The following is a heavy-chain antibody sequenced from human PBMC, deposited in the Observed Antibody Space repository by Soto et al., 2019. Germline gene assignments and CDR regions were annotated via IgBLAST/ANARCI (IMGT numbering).Heavy chain of an antibody. V-gene: IGHV1-18*04. J-gene: IGHJ4*02. CDR1: GYTFTNYG. CDR3: ARSYRYGSYWYFDY. Sequence: XSVKVCCTASGYTFTNYGFSWVRQAPGQGLEWMGWITVYNGNTHYAQNLQGRVTMTTDTSTSTAHMELWSLGSDDTAVYYCARSYRYGSYWYFDYWGQGALVTVSS. D-gene: IGHD5-18*01. CDR2: ITVYNGNT.